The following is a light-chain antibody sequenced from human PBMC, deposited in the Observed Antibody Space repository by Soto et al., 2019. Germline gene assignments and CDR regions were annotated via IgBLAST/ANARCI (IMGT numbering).Light chain of an antibody. CDR2: GAS. CDR1: QSVSNNY. Sequence: TLSCRASQSVSNNYLAWYQQKPGQAPRLVIFGASNRATGIPDRFSASGSGTEFTLTISRLEPEDVAVYYCQQYATSPLTFGHATEVDIK. CDR3: QQYATSPLT. J-gene: IGKJ1*01. V-gene: IGKV3-20*01.